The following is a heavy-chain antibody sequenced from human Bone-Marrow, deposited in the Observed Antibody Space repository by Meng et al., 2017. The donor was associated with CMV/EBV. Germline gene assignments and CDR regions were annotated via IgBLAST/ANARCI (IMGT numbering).Heavy chain of an antibody. CDR3: ARTPWAARPPGPYYGMDV. CDR2: ISSSSSTI. CDR1: GFTFSSYS. J-gene: IGHJ6*01. Sequence: GESLKISCAASGFTFSSYSMNWVRQAPGKGLEWVSYISSSSSTIYYADSVKGRFTISRDNAKNSLYLQMNSLRAEDTAVYYCARTPWAARPPGPYYGMDVWGQGPTVTGSS. V-gene: IGHV3-48*04. D-gene: IGHD6-6*01.